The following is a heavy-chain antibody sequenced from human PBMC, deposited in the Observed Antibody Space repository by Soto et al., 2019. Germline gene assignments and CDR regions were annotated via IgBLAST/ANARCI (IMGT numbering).Heavy chain of an antibody. J-gene: IGHJ4*02. Sequence: QITLKESGPTLVKPTQTLTLTCTFSGFSLSTSGVGVGWIRQPPGKALEWLALIYWDDAKEYSPSLKSRLTITKDTAKNRVVLIMTNMDPVDTATYYCAHKGGGDRILDYWGQGTLVTVSS. V-gene: IGHV2-5*02. CDR1: GFSLSTSGVG. CDR2: IYWDDAK. CDR3: AHKGGGDRILDY. D-gene: IGHD3-16*01.